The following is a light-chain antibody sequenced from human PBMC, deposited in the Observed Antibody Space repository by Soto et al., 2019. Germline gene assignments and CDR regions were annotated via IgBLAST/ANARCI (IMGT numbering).Light chain of an antibody. CDR1: SSDFATHNR. V-gene: IGLV2-18*02. J-gene: IGLJ3*02. Sequence: QSVLTQPPSVSGSPGQSVTISCTGTSSDFATHNRVSWHQQPPGTAPKLIIFDVASRPSGVPDRFSGSKSGRTASLTISGLQAEDEADYFCSSYTGSNTWVFGGGTKVTVL. CDR3: SSYTGSNTWV. CDR2: DVA.